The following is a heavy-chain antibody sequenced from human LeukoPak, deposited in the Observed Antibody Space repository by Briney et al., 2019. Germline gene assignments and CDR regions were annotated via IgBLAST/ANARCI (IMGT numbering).Heavy chain of an antibody. CDR1: GFTFNNYA. CDR3: AKEGSADFWSGWDYYYGMDV. CDR2: IWYDGSNK. V-gene: IGHV3-33*06. Sequence: GGSLRLSRAASGFTFNNYAMTWVRQAPGKGLEWVAVIWYDGSNKYYADSVKGRFTISRDNSKNTLYLQMNSLRAEDTAVYYCAKEGSADFWSGWDYYYGMDVWGQGTTVTVSS. J-gene: IGHJ6*02. D-gene: IGHD3-3*01.